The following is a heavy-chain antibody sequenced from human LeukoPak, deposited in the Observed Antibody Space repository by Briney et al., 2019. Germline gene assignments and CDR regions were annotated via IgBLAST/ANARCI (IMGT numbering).Heavy chain of an antibody. Sequence: PGGSLRLSCVASGFTFSDYWMHWVRQVPGKGLVWVSRITTGGSGTTYADSVKGRFTISIDNAKNTLYLQMDSLRAEDTAVYYCSNEGMYLGGHGTLVTVSS. D-gene: IGHD2-2*01. J-gene: IGHJ4*01. CDR3: SNEGMYL. CDR2: ITTGGSGT. V-gene: IGHV3-74*01. CDR1: GFTFSDYW.